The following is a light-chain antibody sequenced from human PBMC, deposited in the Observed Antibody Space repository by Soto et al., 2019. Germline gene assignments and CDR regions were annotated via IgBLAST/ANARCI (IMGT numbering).Light chain of an antibody. Sequence: QSVLTQPASVSGSPGQSITISCTGSSSDVGANNYVSWYQQHPGKAPKLIIYEVRIRPSGISNRFSGSKSGNTASLTISGLQAEDEADYSCSTLSTSAHYVFGTGTKLTVL. CDR2: EVR. CDR3: STLSTSAHYV. V-gene: IGLV2-14*01. J-gene: IGLJ1*01. CDR1: SSDVGANNY.